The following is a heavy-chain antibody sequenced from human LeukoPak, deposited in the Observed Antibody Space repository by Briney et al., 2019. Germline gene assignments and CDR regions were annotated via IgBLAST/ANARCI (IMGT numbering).Heavy chain of an antibody. D-gene: IGHD2-21*02. V-gene: IGHV1-46*01. J-gene: IGHJ4*02. CDR2: INPSGGGT. CDR3: ARGLGDHFDY. CDR1: GYTFTNYY. Sequence: ASVTVSFKASGYTFTNYYMHWVRQAPGQGLEWMGIINPSGGGTSYAQKFQGRVTMNRDTSTRTVYMELGSLRSEDTAVYYCARGLGDHFDYWGQGTLVTVSS.